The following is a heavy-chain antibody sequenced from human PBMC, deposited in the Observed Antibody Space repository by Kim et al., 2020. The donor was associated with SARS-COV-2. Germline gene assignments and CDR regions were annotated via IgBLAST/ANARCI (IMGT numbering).Heavy chain of an antibody. CDR3: ARVWGNWFGP. CDR2: IYYSGST. D-gene: IGHD3-16*01. J-gene: IGHJ5*02. CDR1: GGSISSHY. V-gene: IGHV4-59*08. Sequence: SETLSLTCTASGGSISSHYWSWIRQPPGKGLEWIGFIYYSGSTNYNPSLKRGVTLSVDTYKSQFSLNLSPGTAADTAVYYFARVWGNWFGPWGQGTLVAV.